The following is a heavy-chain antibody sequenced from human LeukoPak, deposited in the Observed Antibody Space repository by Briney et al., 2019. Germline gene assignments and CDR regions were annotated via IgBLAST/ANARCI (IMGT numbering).Heavy chain of an antibody. CDR1: GYTFTNYW. J-gene: IGHJ5*02. V-gene: IGHV5-51*01. CDR3: ARHQAAAMYNWFDP. CDR2: IYPGDSDT. Sequence: GESLKISCKASGYTFTNYWIGWVRQMPGKGLEWMGTIYPGDSDTRYSPSFQGQVTVSADKSISTAYLQWSSLKASDTAMYYCARHQAAAMYNWFDPWGQGTLVTVSS. D-gene: IGHD6-13*01.